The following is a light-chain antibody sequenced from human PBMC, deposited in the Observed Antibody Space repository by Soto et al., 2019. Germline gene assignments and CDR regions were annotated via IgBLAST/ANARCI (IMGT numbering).Light chain of an antibody. CDR3: SSYTITSTLYV. Sequence: QSALTQPASVSGSPGQSITISCTGTSSDVGGYNYVSWYQQHPGKAPKLMIYDDSNRPSGVSNRFSGSKSGNTASLTISGLQAEDEADYYCSSYTITSTLYVFGTGTKLTVL. CDR2: DDS. CDR1: SSDVGGYNY. V-gene: IGLV2-14*01. J-gene: IGLJ1*01.